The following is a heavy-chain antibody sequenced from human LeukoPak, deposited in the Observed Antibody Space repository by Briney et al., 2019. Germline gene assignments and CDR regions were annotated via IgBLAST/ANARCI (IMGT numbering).Heavy chain of an antibody. CDR2: ISATGDST. CDR1: GFTFSNYA. D-gene: IGHD3-22*01. V-gene: IGHV3-23*01. Sequence: GRSLRLSCAASGFTFSNYAINWVRQAPGKGLKWVSGISATGDSTYYADSVKGRFTISRDNSKNTLYLQMNSLRAEDTALYYCAKRMTVRGYWDTSGDAFDIWGQGTMVTVSS. J-gene: IGHJ3*02. CDR3: AKRMTVRGYWDTSGDAFDI.